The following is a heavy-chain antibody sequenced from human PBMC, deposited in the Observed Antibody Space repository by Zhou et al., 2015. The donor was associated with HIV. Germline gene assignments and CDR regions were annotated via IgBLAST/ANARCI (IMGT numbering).Heavy chain of an antibody. J-gene: IGHJ6*02. V-gene: IGHV1-18*01. Sequence: QVQLVQSGAEVKKPGASVKVSCKASGYTFTSYGISWVRQAPGQGLEWMGWISAYNGNTNYAQKLQGRVTMTTDTSTSTAYMELRSLRSDDTAVYYCATSAQYLPFYYYYGMDVWGQGTTVTVSS. CDR3: ATSAQYLPFYYYYGMDV. CDR1: GYTFTSYG. CDR2: ISAYNGNT. D-gene: IGHD2-2*02.